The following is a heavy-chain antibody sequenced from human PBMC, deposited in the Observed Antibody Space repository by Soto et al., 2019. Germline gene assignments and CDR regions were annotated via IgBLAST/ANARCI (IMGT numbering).Heavy chain of an antibody. J-gene: IGHJ5*02. CDR2: IYYSGST. D-gene: IGHD3-10*01. CDR3: ARTSFDYYGSGSYYAGGWLDP. Sequence: SETLSLTCTFSGGSISSYYWSWIRQPPGKGLEWIGYIYYSGSTNYNPSLKSRVTISVDTSKNQFSLKLSSVTAADTAVYYCARTSFDYYGSGSYYAGGWLDPWGQGTLVTVSS. CDR1: GGSISSYY. V-gene: IGHV4-59*01.